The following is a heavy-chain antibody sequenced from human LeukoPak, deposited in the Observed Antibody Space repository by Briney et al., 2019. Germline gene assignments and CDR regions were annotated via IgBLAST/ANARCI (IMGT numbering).Heavy chain of an antibody. V-gene: IGHV3-53*01. CDR2: LYSAGST. D-gene: IGHD5-18*01. J-gene: IGHJ6*02. CDR3: ARDCGYSYGSDGMDV. CDR1: EFSVKYNY. Sequence: PGGSLRLSCAASEFSVKYNYMTWVRQAPGKGLEWVSLLYSAGSTNYADSVKGRFTISRDDSKNTVYLQMNSLRAEDTAVYYCARDCGYSYGSDGMDVWGQGTTVTVSS.